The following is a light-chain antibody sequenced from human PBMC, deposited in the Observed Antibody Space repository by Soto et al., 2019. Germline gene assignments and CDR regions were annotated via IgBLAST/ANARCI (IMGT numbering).Light chain of an antibody. Sequence: QAVVTQEPSLTVSPGGTVTLTCASSTGAVTSGYYPNWFQQKPGQAPRAPIYSTSNKHSWTPARFSGSLLGGKAALTLSGVQPEDEAEYYCLLYYGGAYVFGTGTKVTAL. V-gene: IGLV7-43*01. CDR2: STS. CDR1: TGAVTSGYY. J-gene: IGLJ1*01. CDR3: LLYYGGAYV.